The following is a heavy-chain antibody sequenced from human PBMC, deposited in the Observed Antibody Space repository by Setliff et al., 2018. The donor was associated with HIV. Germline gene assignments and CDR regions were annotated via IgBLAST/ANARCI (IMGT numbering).Heavy chain of an antibody. CDR3: ARVGPPDFWSGSFQH. CDR2: ISHSGST. J-gene: IGHJ1*01. Sequence: PSETLSLTCAVYGGSFSGYYWSWIRQPPGKGLEWIGEISHSGSTNYNPSLKSRVTISVDTSKNQFSLKLSSVTAADTAVYYCARVGPPDFWSGSFQHWGQGTLVTVSS. D-gene: IGHD3-3*01. V-gene: IGHV4-34*01. CDR1: GGSFSGYY.